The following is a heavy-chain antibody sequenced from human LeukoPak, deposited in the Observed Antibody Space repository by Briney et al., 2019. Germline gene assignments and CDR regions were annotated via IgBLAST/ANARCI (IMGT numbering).Heavy chain of an antibody. D-gene: IGHD1-14*01. CDR3: ARAKSTESSDDAFDI. J-gene: IGHJ3*02. CDR1: GFTFSSYD. CDR2: IGTAGDT. Sequence: GGSPRLSCAASGFTFSSYDMHWVRQATGKGLEWVSAIGTAGDTYYPGSVKGRFTISRENAKNSLYLQMNSLRAGDTAVYYCARAKSTESSDDAFDIWGQGTMVTVSS. V-gene: IGHV3-13*01.